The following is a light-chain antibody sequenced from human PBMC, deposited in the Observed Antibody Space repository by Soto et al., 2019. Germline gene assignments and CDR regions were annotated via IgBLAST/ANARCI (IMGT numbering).Light chain of an antibody. J-gene: IGKJ3*01. V-gene: IGKV3-20*01. Sequence: EIVLTQSPGTLSLSPGERATLSCRASQSVSSGDLAWYQQKPGQAPRLLIYGASNRATGIPDRFSASGAGTDFTLTISRLEPEDSAVYYCQQYSASPRTFGPGTKVDI. CDR2: GAS. CDR1: QSVSSGD. CDR3: QQYSASPRT.